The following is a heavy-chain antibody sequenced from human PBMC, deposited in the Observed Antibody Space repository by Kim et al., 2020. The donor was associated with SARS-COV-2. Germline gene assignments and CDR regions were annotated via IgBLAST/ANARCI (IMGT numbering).Heavy chain of an antibody. CDR3: ARESLLPPKNNWFDP. CDR1: GFTFSSYA. Sequence: GGSLRLSCAASGFTFSSYAMSWVRQAPGKGLEWVSSISSSSSYIYYADSLKGRFTISRDNAKNSLYLQMNSLRAEDTAVYYCARESLLPPKNNWFDPWGQGTLVTVSS. CDR2: ISSSSSYI. V-gene: IGHV3-21*01. J-gene: IGHJ5*02. D-gene: IGHD5-18*01.